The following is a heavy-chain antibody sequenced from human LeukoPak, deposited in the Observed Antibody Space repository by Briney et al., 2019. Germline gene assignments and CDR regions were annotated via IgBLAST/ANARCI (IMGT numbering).Heavy chain of an antibody. CDR3: ARGDVGRDYYGSGTPPGY. V-gene: IGHV1-18*01. CDR1: GYTFTSYG. J-gene: IGHJ4*02. CDR2: ISAYNGNT. D-gene: IGHD3-10*01. Sequence: GASVKVSCKASGYTFTSYGISWVRQAPGQGLEWMGWISAYNGNTNYAQKLQGRVTMTTDTSTSTAYMELRSLRSDDTAVYYCARGDVGRDYYGSGTPPGYWGQGTLVTVSS.